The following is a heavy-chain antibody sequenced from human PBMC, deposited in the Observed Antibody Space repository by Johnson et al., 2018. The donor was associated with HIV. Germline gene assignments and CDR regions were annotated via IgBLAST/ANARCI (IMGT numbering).Heavy chain of an antibody. CDR1: GFTFSSYA. CDR3: AREGRGAPHDAFDI. V-gene: IGHV3-30*04. CDR2: ISYDGSNK. D-gene: IGHD2-15*01. Sequence: VQLVESGGGVVQPGGSLRLSCAASGFTFSSYAMHWVRQAPGKGLEWVAVISYDGSNKYYADSVKGRFTISRDNSKNTLYLQMNSLRAEDTAVYYCAREGRGAPHDAFDIWGQGTMVTVSS. J-gene: IGHJ3*02.